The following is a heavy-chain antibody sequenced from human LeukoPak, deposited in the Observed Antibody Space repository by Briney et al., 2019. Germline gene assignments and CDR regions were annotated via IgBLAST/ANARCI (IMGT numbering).Heavy chain of an antibody. Sequence: SETLSLTCAVYGGSFSGYYWSWIRQPPGKALEWIGEINHSGSTNYNPSLKSRVTISVDTSKNQFSLKLSSVTAADTAVYYCARGVFGRAARVARIDPWGQGTLVTVSS. CDR2: INHSGST. J-gene: IGHJ5*02. CDR1: GGSFSGYY. CDR3: ARGVFGRAARVARIDP. D-gene: IGHD6-6*01. V-gene: IGHV4-34*01.